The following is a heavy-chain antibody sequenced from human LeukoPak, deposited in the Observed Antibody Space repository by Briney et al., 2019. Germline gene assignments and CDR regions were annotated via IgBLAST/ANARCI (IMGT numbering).Heavy chain of an antibody. J-gene: IGHJ6*02. CDR3: TRGYSSSWPYYYYVMDV. Sequence: GGSLRLSCAASRFSFSNYDMHWVRQVTGKGLEWVSGIGTAGDTYYPGSVKGRFTISRENAKNSLYLQMNNLRAGDTAVYYCTRGYSSSWPYYYYVMDVRGQGTTVTVSS. V-gene: IGHV3-13*04. CDR1: RFSFSNYD. D-gene: IGHD6-13*01. CDR2: IGTAGDT.